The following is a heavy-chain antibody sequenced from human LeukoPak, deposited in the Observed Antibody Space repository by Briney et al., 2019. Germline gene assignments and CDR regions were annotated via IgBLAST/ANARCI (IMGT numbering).Heavy chain of an antibody. CDR3: ARYVRGGQTVTRAPAIDY. J-gene: IGHJ4*02. V-gene: IGHV4-61*01. CDR1: GGSVSSGSYY. Sequence: SDTLSLTCTVSGGSVSSGSYYWSWIRQPPGKGLAWMGYIYYSGSTNYNPSLQSRVTISVDTSKNQFSLKLSSVTAAGTAVYYGARYVRGGQTVTRAPAIDYWGQGTLVTVSS. D-gene: IGHD4-17*01. CDR2: IYYSGST.